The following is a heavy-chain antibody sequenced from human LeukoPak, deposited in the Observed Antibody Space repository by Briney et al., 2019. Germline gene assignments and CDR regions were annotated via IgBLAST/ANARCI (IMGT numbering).Heavy chain of an antibody. CDR2: ISSSSSTI. D-gene: IGHD3-3*01. V-gene: IGHV3-48*01. CDR3: ARGLTYYDFSDI. CDR1: GFTFSSYS. J-gene: IGHJ3*02. Sequence: GGSLRLSCAASGFTFSSYSMNWVRQAPGKGLERVSYISSSSSTIYYADSVKGRFTISRDNAKNSLYLQMNSLRAEDTAVYYCARGLTYYDFSDIWGQGTMVTISS.